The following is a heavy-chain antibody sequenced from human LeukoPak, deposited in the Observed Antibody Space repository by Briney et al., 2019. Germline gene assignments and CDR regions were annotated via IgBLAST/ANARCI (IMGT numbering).Heavy chain of an antibody. CDR2: LFYTGNT. Sequence: PSETLSLTCTVSGGPIRNYYWSWIRQSPEKGLEWIAYLFYTGNTKYNPSLESRATISVDMSENQIFLNLTSVTAADTALYYCAREDAFDIWGPGTMVTVSA. CDR1: GGPIRNYY. V-gene: IGHV4-59*01. J-gene: IGHJ3*02. CDR3: AREDAFDI.